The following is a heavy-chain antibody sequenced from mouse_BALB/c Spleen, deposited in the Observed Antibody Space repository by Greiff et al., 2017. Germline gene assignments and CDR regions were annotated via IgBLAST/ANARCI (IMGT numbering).Heavy chain of an antibody. V-gene: IGHV1S56*01. CDR2: IYPGNVNT. CDR1: GYTFTSYY. J-gene: IGHJ4*01. CDR3: ARNGYRYDGDYAMDY. Sequence: QVQLQQSGPELVKPGASVRISCKASGYTFTSYYIHWVKQRPGQGLEWIGWIYPGNVNTKYNEKFKGKATLTADKSSSTAYMQLSSLTSEDSAVYVCARNGYRYDGDYAMDYWGQGTSVTVSS. D-gene: IGHD2-14*01.